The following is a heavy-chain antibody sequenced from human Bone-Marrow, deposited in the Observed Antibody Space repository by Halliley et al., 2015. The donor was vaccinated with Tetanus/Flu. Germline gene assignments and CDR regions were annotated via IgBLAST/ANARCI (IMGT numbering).Heavy chain of an antibody. D-gene: IGHD3-22*01. J-gene: IGHJ4*02. Sequence: SEKFYVDSVKGRFTISRDNAKSSLYLQMNSLRAEDTAVYYCARAPLPYKYESSGRTSYYDYWGRGTLVTVSS. V-gene: IGHV3-7*04. CDR2: SEK. CDR3: ARAPLPYKYESSGRTSYYDY.